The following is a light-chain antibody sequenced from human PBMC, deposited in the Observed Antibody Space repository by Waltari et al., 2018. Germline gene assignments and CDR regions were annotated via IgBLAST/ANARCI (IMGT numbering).Light chain of an antibody. CDR2: LNSDGSH. CDR1: SRHSRYA. V-gene: IGLV4-69*01. CDR3: QTWGTGIHVV. Sequence: QLVLPQSPSASASLGASVKLICTLSSRHSRYALAWHQQQPEKGPRYLMKLNSDGSHSKGDGIPDRFSGSSSGAERYLTISSLQSEDEADYYCQTWGTGIHVVFGGGTKLTVL. J-gene: IGLJ2*01.